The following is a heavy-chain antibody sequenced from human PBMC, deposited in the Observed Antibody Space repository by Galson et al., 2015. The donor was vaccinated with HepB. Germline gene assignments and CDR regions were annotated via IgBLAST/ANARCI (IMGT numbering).Heavy chain of an antibody. J-gene: IGHJ4*02. CDR2: ISFDGSKK. Sequence: SLRLSCAASGFTFTSYTMHWVRQAPGKGLEWVAVISFDGSKKEYIDSVKGRFTISRDNSRNTVYLQMNSLRPEDTAFYYCSRVRDEHDYVWGSYPSPIDYWGQGTLVTVSS. CDR3: SRVRDEHDYVWGSYPSPIDY. D-gene: IGHD3-16*02. V-gene: IGHV3-30-3*01. CDR1: GFTFTSYT.